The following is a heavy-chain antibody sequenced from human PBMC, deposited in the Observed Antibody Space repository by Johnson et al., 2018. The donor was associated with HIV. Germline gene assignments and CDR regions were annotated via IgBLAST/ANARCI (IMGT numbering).Heavy chain of an antibody. D-gene: IGHD5-24*01. V-gene: IGHV3-7*01. J-gene: IGHJ3*02. Sequence: EVQLVESGGGVVQPGRSLRLSCAASGFTFSSYAMHWVRQAPGKGLEWVANIKHDGSEKYYVDSVKGRITISRDNAKNSLYLQMNSLRAEDTAVYYCARDQWMAGDAFDIWGQGTVVTVSS. CDR1: GFTFSSYA. CDR2: IKHDGSEK. CDR3: ARDQWMAGDAFDI.